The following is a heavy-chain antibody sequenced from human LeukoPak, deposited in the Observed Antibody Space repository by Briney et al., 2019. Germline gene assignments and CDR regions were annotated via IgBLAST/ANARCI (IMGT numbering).Heavy chain of an antibody. V-gene: IGHV3-48*01. D-gene: IGHD3-16*01. CDR3: ARRSEFGVLYYMDV. CDR1: GFVFSDYG. CDR2: ISGSSGTI. Sequence: PGGSLRLSCAASGFVFSDYGMNWVRQAPGKGLEWVSYISGSSGTIYYADSVKGRFTISRDNAKNSLYLQMNSLRAEDTAVYYCARRSEFGVLYYMDVWGKGTTVTVSS. J-gene: IGHJ6*03.